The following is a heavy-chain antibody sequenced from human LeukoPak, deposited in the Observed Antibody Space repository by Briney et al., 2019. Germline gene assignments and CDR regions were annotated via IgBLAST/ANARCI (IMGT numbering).Heavy chain of an antibody. CDR2: IYYSGST. Sequence: SETLSLTCTVSGGSISSYYWSWIRQPPGKGLEWIGYIYYSGSTNYNPSLKSRVTISVDTSKNQFSLKLSSVTAADTAVYYCARSDIAMVTNYWGQGTLVTVSS. D-gene: IGHD5-18*01. V-gene: IGHV4-59*08. CDR1: GGSISSYY. J-gene: IGHJ4*02. CDR3: ARSDIAMVTNY.